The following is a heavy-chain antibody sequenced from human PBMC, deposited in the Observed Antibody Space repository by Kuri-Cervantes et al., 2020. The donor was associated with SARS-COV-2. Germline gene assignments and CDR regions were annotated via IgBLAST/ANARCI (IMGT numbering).Heavy chain of an antibody. Sequence: GGSLRLSCAASGFAFGDYYMSWIRQAPGKGLEWVSYVSHSGTIIYQADSVKGRFTISRDNAKNSLYLQMNSLRGEDTAVYYCARDGTAGGSYNWFDPWGQGTLVTVSS. V-gene: IGHV3-11*01. J-gene: IGHJ5*02. CDR3: ARDGTAGGSYNWFDP. CDR2: VSHSGTII. D-gene: IGHD1-26*01. CDR1: GFAFGDYY.